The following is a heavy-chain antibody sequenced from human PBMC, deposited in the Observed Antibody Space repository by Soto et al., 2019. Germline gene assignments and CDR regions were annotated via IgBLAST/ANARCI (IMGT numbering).Heavy chain of an antibody. D-gene: IGHD3-16*01. Sequence: SVKVSCKASGGTFSSYAISWVRQAPGQGLEWMGGIIPIFGTANYAQKFQGRVTITADGSTSTAYMELSSLRSEDTAVYYCAREFGDYMLYGMDVWGQGTTVTVSS. J-gene: IGHJ6*02. CDR3: AREFGDYMLYGMDV. CDR2: IIPIFGTA. CDR1: GGTFSSYA. V-gene: IGHV1-69*13.